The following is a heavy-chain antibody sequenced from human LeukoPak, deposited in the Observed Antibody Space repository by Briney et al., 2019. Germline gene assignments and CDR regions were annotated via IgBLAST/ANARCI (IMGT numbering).Heavy chain of an antibody. J-gene: IGHJ4*02. V-gene: IGHV4-38-2*02. Sequence: SETLSLTCVVSGYSISSGYHWGWIRQPPGEGLEWIGSVDRSGSTYYYPSLKSRVTISVDKSKNQISLKVRSVTAADTAVYYCARENWVFDYWGQGILVTVSS. CDR3: ARENWVFDY. CDR2: VDRSGST. D-gene: IGHD7-27*01. CDR1: GYSISSGYH.